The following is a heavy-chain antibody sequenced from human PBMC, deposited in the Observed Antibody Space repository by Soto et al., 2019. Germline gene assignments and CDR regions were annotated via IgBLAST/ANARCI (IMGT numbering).Heavy chain of an antibody. CDR1: GGSISSYY. Sequence: SETLSLTCTVSGGSISSYYWSWIRQPPGKGLEWIGYIYYSGSTNYNPSLKSRVTISVDTSKNQFSLKLSSVTAADTAVYYCARVKYDSSGYYYSYHFDYWGQGTLVTVSS. V-gene: IGHV4-59*01. J-gene: IGHJ4*02. CDR2: IYYSGST. CDR3: ARVKYDSSGYYYSYHFDY. D-gene: IGHD3-22*01.